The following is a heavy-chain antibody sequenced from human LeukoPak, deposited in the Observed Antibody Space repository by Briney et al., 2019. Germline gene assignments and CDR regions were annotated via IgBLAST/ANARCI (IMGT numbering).Heavy chain of an antibody. CDR2: VYYTGST. CDR1: GGSFSGYY. J-gene: IGHJ5*02. Sequence: PSETLSLTCAVYGGSFSGYYWSWIRQPPGKGLEWIGYVYYTGSTSYNPSLKSRVTISGDTSKNQFSLKLSSVTAADTAVYYCTRRGGSSSSDWFDPWGQGTLVIVSS. CDR3: TRRGGSSSSDWFDP. D-gene: IGHD6-6*01. V-gene: IGHV4-59*08.